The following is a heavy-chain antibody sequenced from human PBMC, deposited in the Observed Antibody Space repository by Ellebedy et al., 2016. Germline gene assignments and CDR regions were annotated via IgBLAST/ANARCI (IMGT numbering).Heavy chain of an antibody. Sequence: SETLSLTXAVYGGSFSGYYWSWIRQPPGKGLEWIGEINHSGSTNYNPSLKSRVTISVDTSKNQFSLKLSSVTAADTAVYYCARSTGAVDYWGQGTLVTVSS. J-gene: IGHJ4*02. V-gene: IGHV4-34*01. CDR1: GGSFSGYY. CDR3: ARSTGAVDY. CDR2: INHSGST. D-gene: IGHD7-27*01.